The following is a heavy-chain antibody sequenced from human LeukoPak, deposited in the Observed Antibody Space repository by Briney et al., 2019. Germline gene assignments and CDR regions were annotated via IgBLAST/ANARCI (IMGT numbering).Heavy chain of an antibody. CDR1: GGSISSYY. Sequence: SETLSLTCTVSGGSISSYYWSWIRQPPGKGLEWIGYIYSSGSTIYNPSLKSRVTISLDTSKNQFSLKLSSVTAADTAVYYCARARGRTYYYGSGSFPHAFDIWGQGTMVTVSS. CDR2: IYSSGST. J-gene: IGHJ3*02. V-gene: IGHV4-59*01. D-gene: IGHD3-10*01. CDR3: ARARGRTYYYGSGSFPHAFDI.